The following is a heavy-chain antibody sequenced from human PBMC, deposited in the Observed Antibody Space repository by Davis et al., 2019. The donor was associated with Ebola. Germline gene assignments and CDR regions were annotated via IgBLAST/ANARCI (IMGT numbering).Heavy chain of an antibody. CDR3: ARDPLGIPRGWHPKT. V-gene: IGHV3-66*01. D-gene: IGHD3-22*01. J-gene: IGHJ4*02. CDR2: IYSGGST. CDR1: GFTFNTYG. Sequence: GESLKISCAASGFTFNTYGMHWVRQAPGKGLEWVSVIYSGGSTYYADSVKGRFTISRDNSKNTMYLQMNSLRAEDTAVYYCARDPLGIPRGWHPKTWGQGTLVTVSS.